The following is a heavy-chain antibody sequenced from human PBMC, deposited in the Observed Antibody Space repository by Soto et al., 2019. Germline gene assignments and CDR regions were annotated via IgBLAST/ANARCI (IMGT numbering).Heavy chain of an antibody. CDR1: GGSFSGCY. V-gene: IGHV4-34*01. J-gene: IGHJ6*02. Sequence: PSETLSLTCAVYGGSFSGCYWSWIRQPPGKGLEWIGEINHSGSTNYNPSLKSRVTISVDTSKNQFSLKLSSVTAADTAVYYCARVFSGLLRPDYYYGMDVWGQGTTVTVSS. D-gene: IGHD3-22*01. CDR2: INHSGST. CDR3: ARVFSGLLRPDYYYGMDV.